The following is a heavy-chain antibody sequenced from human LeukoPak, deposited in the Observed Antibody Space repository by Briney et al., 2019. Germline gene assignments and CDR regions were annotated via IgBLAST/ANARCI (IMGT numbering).Heavy chain of an antibody. V-gene: IGHV4-39*01. D-gene: IGHD4-23*01. CDR2: IYYSGST. CDR3: ARHKFKVVTLYWFDR. J-gene: IGHJ5*02. CDR1: GGSISSSSYY. Sequence: SETLSLTCTVSGGSISSSSYYWGWIRQPPGKGLEWIGTIYYSGSTYYNPSLKSRVTISIDTSKNQFSLKLSSVTAADTAVYYCARHKFKVVTLYWFDRWGQGTLVTVSS.